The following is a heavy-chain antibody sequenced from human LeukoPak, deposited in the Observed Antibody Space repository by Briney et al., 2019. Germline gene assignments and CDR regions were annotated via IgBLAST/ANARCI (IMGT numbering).Heavy chain of an antibody. CDR1: GYIFTDYA. CDR2: INAGNGNT. CDR3: ARKYSDSSAYIFDY. J-gene: IGHJ4*02. V-gene: IGHV1-3*01. Sequence: EASVKVSCKASGYIFTDYATHWVRQAPGQRLEWMGWINAGNGNTEYSQKFQGRVTITRDTSATTAYMEVSSLRSEDTAVYYCARKYSDSSAYIFDYWGQGTLVTVSS. D-gene: IGHD3-22*01.